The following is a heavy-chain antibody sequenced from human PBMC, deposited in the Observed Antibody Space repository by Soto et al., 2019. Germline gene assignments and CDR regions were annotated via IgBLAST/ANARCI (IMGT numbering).Heavy chain of an antibody. V-gene: IGHV3-23*01. CDR3: AKSLPDTKC. CDR1: GFTFSSYA. J-gene: IGHJ4*02. D-gene: IGHD2-2*01. CDR2: ISGSGDST. Sequence: GGSLRLSCAASGFTFSSYAMSWVRQAPGKGLEWVSGISGSGDSTYYADSVKGRFTISRHNSKNTLFLQMNSLGAEDTALYYCAKSLPDTKCWDQETLVTVPQ.